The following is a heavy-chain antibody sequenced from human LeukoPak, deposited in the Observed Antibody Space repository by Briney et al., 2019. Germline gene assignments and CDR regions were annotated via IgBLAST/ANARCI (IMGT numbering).Heavy chain of an antibody. V-gene: IGHV4-34*01. CDR2: INHSGST. CDR3: ARSRDYYDSSGFEY. D-gene: IGHD3-22*01. J-gene: IGHJ4*02. Sequence: SETLSLTCAVYGGSFSGYYWSWIRQPPGKGLEWIGEINHSGSTNYNPSLKSRVTISVDTSKNQFSLKLSSVTAADTAVYYCARSRDYYDSSGFEYWGQGTLVTVSS. CDR1: GGSFSGYY.